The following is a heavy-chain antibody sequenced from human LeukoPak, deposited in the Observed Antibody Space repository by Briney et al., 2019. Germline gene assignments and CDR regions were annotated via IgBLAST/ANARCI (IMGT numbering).Heavy chain of an antibody. CDR3: ARAPVIFGSGTQDAFDM. Sequence: GGSLRLSCGASGFTFSRYTMNWVRQAPVKGLEWVASISTSSIYKYYGDPMKGRFTISRDNSRNSAYLQMDSLRAEDTAVYYCARAPVIFGSGTQDAFDMWGQGTMVTVSS. V-gene: IGHV3-21*01. J-gene: IGHJ3*02. CDR1: GFTFSRYT. D-gene: IGHD3-10*01. CDR2: ISTSSIYK.